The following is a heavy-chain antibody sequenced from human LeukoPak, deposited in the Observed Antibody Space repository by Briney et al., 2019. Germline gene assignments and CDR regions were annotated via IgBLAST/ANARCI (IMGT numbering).Heavy chain of an antibody. J-gene: IGHJ4*02. CDR3: SRCEDY. Sequence: GGSLRLSCAASGFTFSSYWMRWVRQAPGKGLEWVASISDDGGRIHYVDSVKGRFTISRDNAKNSLYLQMNNLRAEDTAMYYCSRCEDYWGQGTLVTVSS. CDR1: GFTFSSYW. V-gene: IGHV3-7*01. CDR2: ISDDGGRI.